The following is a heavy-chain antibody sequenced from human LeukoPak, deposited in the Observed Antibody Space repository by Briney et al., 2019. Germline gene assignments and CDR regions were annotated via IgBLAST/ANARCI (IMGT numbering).Heavy chain of an antibody. CDR3: ARVGTASRLNWFDP. D-gene: IGHD5-18*01. Sequence: SQTLCLTCIVSGGFIDSAGYYYTWIRQLPVKGLEWIGYIYYSGRSSYNPSLKSQVTISVDTSKNQFSLNLSSVTAANTAVYYCARVGTASRLNWFDPWGQGTLVTVSS. CDR2: IYYSGRS. J-gene: IGHJ5*02. V-gene: IGHV4-31*01. CDR1: GGFIDSAGYY.